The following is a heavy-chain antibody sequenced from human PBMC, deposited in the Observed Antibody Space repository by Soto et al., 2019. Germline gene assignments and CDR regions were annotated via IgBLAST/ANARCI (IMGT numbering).Heavy chain of an antibody. CDR2: IKYSGTT. V-gene: IGHV4-39*01. CDR1: GGSISSSRCH. Sequence: ASETLSLTCTVSGGSISSSRCHWGWIRQPPGKGLEWIASIKYSGTTFYNPSLKSRVTLSVDTSKNQFALKLSSVTAADTAVYYCARLVRYCSGGSCYFTRDAFDIWGQGTMVTVSS. D-gene: IGHD2-15*01. CDR3: ARLVRYCSGGSCYFTRDAFDI. J-gene: IGHJ3*02.